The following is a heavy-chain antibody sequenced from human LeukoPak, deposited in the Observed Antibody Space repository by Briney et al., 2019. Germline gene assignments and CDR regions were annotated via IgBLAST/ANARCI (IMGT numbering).Heavy chain of an antibody. CDR2: ISYSGTT. V-gene: IGHV4-59*01. CDR1: GGSISSYY. Sequence: SETLSLTCTVSGGSISSYYWSWIRQPPGKGLEWIGYISYSGTTNYNPSLKGRVTISVDTSKNQFSLKLSSVTAADTAVYYCARADSGWYPSLFDSWGQGTLVTVSS. D-gene: IGHD6-19*01. J-gene: IGHJ4*02. CDR3: ARADSGWYPSLFDS.